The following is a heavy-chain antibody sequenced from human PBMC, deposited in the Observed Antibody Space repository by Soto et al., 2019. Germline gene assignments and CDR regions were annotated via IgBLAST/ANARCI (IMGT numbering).Heavy chain of an antibody. D-gene: IGHD4-17*01. V-gene: IGHV3-53*05. Sequence: EVQLVETGGGLIQPGGSLRLSCVASGFSVTSNYMTWVRQAPGKGPEWVSVMYSNGHTYYADSVEGRFTISRDRSSNTLYLQMTSLIREDTAVYYCARESGSPVTYHYSYGMDVWGQGTTVTVSS. CDR1: GFSVTSNY. CDR3: ARESGSPVTYHYSYGMDV. CDR2: MYSNGHT. J-gene: IGHJ6*02.